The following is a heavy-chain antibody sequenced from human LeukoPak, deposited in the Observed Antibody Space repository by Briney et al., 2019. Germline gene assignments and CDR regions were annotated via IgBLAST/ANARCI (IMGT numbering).Heavy chain of an antibody. CDR2: INWNGGST. J-gene: IGHJ6*03. D-gene: IGHD1-26*01. Sequence: GGSLRLSCAASGFTFDDYGMSWVRQAPGKGLEWVSGINWNGGSTGYADSVKGRFTISRDNAKNSLYLQMNSLRAEDTALYYCARDGSGSYYPPYYYMDVWGKGTTVTVSS. V-gene: IGHV3-20*04. CDR3: ARDGSGSYYPPYYYMDV. CDR1: GFTFDDYG.